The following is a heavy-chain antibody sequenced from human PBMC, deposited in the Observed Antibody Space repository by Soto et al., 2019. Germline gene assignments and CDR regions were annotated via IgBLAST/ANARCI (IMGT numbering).Heavy chain of an antibody. CDR1: GYTFTSYG. V-gene: IGHV1-18*01. D-gene: IGHD6-13*01. Sequence: QVQLVQSGAEVKKPGASVKVSCKASGYTFTSYGISWVRQAPGQGLEWMGWISAYNGNTNYAQKLHGRVTMTTDTSTSTAYMELRSLRSDDTAVYYCARETRIAAAPENYGIDVWGQGTTVTVSS. J-gene: IGHJ6*02. CDR2: ISAYNGNT. CDR3: ARETRIAAAPENYGIDV.